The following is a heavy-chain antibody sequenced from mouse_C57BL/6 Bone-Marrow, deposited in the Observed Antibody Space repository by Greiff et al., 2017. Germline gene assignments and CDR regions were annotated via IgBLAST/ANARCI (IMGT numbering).Heavy chain of an antibody. Sequence: DVQLVESGGGLVKPGGSLKLSCAASGFTFSSYAMSWVRQTPEKRLEWVATISDGGSYTYYPDNVKGRFTISRDNAKNNLYLQMSHLKSEDTAMYYCARDLLYYYGSYWYFDVWGTGTTVTVSS. CDR2: ISDGGSYT. CDR3: ARDLLYYYGSYWYFDV. D-gene: IGHD1-1*01. V-gene: IGHV5-4*01. J-gene: IGHJ1*03. CDR1: GFTFSSYA.